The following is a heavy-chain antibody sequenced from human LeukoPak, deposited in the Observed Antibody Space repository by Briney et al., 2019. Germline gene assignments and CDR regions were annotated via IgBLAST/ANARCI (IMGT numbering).Heavy chain of an antibody. Sequence: SETLSLTCTVSGGSVSSYYWSWIRQPPGKGLEWIGYIYYSGSTNYNPSLKSRVTISVDTSKNQFSLKLSSVTAADTAVYYCARQYGGYSLWGQGTLVTVSS. J-gene: IGHJ4*02. V-gene: IGHV4-59*02. CDR1: GGSVSSYY. D-gene: IGHD5-12*01. CDR3: ARQYGGYSL. CDR2: IYYSGST.